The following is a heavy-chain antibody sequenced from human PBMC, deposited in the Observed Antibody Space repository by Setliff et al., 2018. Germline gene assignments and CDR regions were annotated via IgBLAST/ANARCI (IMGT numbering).Heavy chain of an antibody. J-gene: IGHJ5*02. Sequence: PGGSLRLSCAASGFTFSNYAMNWVRQAPGRGPEWLAVISYDGSHDYYADSVRGRFTISRDNSNNTLYMQMSSLRAEDTAIYSCARDGKQYYYDSTGYYRNWFDPWGQGTLVTVSS. V-gene: IGHV3-30-3*01. CDR1: GFTFSNYA. CDR3: ARDGKQYYYDSTGYYRNWFDP. D-gene: IGHD3-22*01. CDR2: ISYDGSHD.